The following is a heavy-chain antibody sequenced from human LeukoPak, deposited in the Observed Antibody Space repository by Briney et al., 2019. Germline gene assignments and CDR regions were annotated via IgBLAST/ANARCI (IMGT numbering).Heavy chain of an antibody. D-gene: IGHD3-9*01. V-gene: IGHV4-34*01. Sequence: PSETLSLTCAVYGGSFSGYYWSWIRQPPGKGLEWIGEINHSGSTNYNPSLKSRVTISVDTSKNQFSLKLSSVTAADTAVYYCARHAWGWRYFDWLLSPGYFDYWGQGTLVTVSS. CDR3: ARHAWGWRYFDWLLSPGYFDY. CDR2: INHSGST. CDR1: GGSFSGYY. J-gene: IGHJ4*02.